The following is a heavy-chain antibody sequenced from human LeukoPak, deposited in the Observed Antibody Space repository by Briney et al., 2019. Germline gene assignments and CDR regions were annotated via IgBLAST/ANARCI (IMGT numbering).Heavy chain of an antibody. CDR2: IYYGGTT. D-gene: IGHD2-21*01. V-gene: IGHV4-39*02. J-gene: IGHJ4*02. Sequence: SDTLSLTRTVSGVSVGSSDSYWAWVRQPPGKRLEWVGSIYYGGTTHYNPSLKSRVTVSVDTSKNHFSLSLTSVTAADTAVYYCARRGLVVVPLWGQGTLVTVSS. CDR1: GVSVGSSDSY. CDR3: ARRGLVVVPL.